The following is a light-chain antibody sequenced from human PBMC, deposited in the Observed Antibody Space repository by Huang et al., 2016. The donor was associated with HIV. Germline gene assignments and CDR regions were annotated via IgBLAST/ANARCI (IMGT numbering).Light chain of an antibody. Sequence: EIVMTQSPATLSVSPGERATLSCRASQRVSSNLAWYQQNPGQAPRLLIQGASTRATGIPARFSGSGSGTEFTLTISSLQSEDFAVYYCQQYNNWPPTFGQGTKVEIK. CDR3: QQYNNWPPT. CDR2: GAS. V-gene: IGKV3-15*01. CDR1: QRVSSN. J-gene: IGKJ1*01.